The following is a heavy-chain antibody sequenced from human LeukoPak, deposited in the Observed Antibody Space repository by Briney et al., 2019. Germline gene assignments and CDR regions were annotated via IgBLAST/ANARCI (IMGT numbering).Heavy chain of an antibody. CDR1: GFTFSSYA. Sequence: GGSLRLSCAASGFTFSSYAMSWVRQAPGKGLEWVSAISGSGGSTYYADSAKGRFTISRDNSKNTLYLQMNSLRAEDTAVYYCARGAGPYYYYYMDVWGKGTTVTVSS. V-gene: IGHV3-23*01. CDR3: ARGAGPYYYYYMDV. CDR2: ISGSGGST. D-gene: IGHD3-10*01. J-gene: IGHJ6*03.